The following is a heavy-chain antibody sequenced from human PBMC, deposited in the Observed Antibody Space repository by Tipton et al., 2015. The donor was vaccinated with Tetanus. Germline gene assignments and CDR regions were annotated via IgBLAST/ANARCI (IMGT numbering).Heavy chain of an antibody. V-gene: IGHV1-69*06. J-gene: IGHJ4*02. CDR2: IIPIFGTA. D-gene: IGHD3-22*01. Sequence: QLVQSGAEVKKPGSSVKVSCKASGGTFSSYAISWVRQAPGQGLEWMGGIIPIFGTANYAQKFQGRVTITADKSTSPAYMELSSLRSEDTAVYYCNYYDSSGYYPDLVDYGGQGTLVPVSS. CDR3: NYYDSSGYYPDLVDY. CDR1: GGTFSSYA.